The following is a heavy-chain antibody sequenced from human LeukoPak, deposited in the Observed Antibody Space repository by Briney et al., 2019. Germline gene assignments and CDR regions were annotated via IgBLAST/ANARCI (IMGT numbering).Heavy chain of an antibody. CDR3: AKDVRALNNYGSGSSGFY. D-gene: IGHD3-10*01. CDR2: ISYDGSNK. J-gene: IGHJ4*02. Sequence: PGGSLRLSCAASGFTFSSYGMHWVRQAPGKGLEWVAVISYDGSNKYYADPVKGRFTNSRDNSKNTLYLQMNSLRVEDTAVYYCAKDVRALNNYGSGSSGFYWGQGTLVTVSS. V-gene: IGHV3-30*18. CDR1: GFTFSSYG.